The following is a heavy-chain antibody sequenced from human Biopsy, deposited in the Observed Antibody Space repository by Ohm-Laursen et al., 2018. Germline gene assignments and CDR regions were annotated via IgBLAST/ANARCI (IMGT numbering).Heavy chain of an antibody. CDR1: GASVKTSGYF. CDR3: VREPKTGTAEAWYFDL. V-gene: IGHV4-31*03. D-gene: IGHD3-9*01. J-gene: IGHJ2*01. CDR2: ISYNERT. Sequence: TLSLTCRVSGASVKTSGYFWAWIRQRPGKGLEWIGYISYNERTHYNPSLTSRLAISFDTSNNRISLQLRSVSVADTAVYYCVREPKTGTAEAWYFDLWGRGFPVTVSS.